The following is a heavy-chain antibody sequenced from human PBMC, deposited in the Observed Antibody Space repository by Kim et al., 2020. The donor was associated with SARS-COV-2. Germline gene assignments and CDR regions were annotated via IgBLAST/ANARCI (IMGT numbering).Heavy chain of an antibody. CDR2: IRSKAHSYAT. Sequence: GGTLRLSCAAAGFTFSGYHLHWDRQASGKGLEWEGRIRSKAHSYATGYAVSVKGRLTIYRDDSKNKAYLEMRGLQTEDTALYYCTRMTATPVAFGDAVD. D-gene: IGHD2-21*02. J-gene: IGHJ3*02. V-gene: IGHV3-73*01. CDR3: TRMTATPVAFGDAVD. CDR1: GFTFSGYH.